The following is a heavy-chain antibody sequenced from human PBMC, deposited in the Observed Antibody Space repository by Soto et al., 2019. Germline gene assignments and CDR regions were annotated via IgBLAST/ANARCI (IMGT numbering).Heavy chain of an antibody. CDR2: LVGNGGDK. J-gene: IGHJ3*02. V-gene: IGHV3-23*01. CDR1: GFSFGAYA. CDR3: AKGLIANNGVWEAFDM. D-gene: IGHD2-8*01. Sequence: EVQLLESGGGLVQPGGSLRLSCTASGFSFGAYAMNWVRQAPGKGPQWVSGLVGNGGDKTYADSVRGRFTVSRDNSKNTLYLQMNNLRDEDTAVYYCAKGLIANNGVWEAFDMWGRGTKVTVSS.